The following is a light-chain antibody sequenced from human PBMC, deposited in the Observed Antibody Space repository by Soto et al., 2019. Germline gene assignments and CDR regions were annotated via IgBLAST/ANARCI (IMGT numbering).Light chain of an antibody. V-gene: IGKV3-20*01. Sequence: EIVLTQSPGTLSWSPGERATLSGRASQSVSSTYFAWYQQTPGQAPTLLSYSASSRATGSPDRFSGSVSGTDFTLTISRLEPEEFAVYYLQTYDTSPLTFGGVTKLEIK. CDR2: SAS. J-gene: IGKJ4*01. CDR3: QTYDTSPLT. CDR1: QSVSSTY.